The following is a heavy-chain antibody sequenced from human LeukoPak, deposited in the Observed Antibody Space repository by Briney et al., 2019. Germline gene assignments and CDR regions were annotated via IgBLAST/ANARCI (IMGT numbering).Heavy chain of an antibody. V-gene: IGHV3-11*03. Sequence: GGSLRLSCAASGFTFSDYYMSWIRQAPGKGLEWVSYSSSSSSYTNYADSVKGRFTISRDNAKNSLYLQMNSLRAEDTAVYYCARRVSGMDVWGQGTTVTVSS. J-gene: IGHJ6*02. CDR2: SSSSSSYT. CDR1: GFTFSDYY. D-gene: IGHD6-6*01. CDR3: ARRVSGMDV.